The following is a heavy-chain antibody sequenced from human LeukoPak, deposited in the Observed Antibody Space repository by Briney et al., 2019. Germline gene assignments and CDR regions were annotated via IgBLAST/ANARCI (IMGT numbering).Heavy chain of an antibody. CDR3: ARDKRYCSSTSCYIWGHYYYYMDV. Sequence: SETLSLTCTVSGGSISSGDYYWSWIRQPPGKGLEWIGYIYYSGSNYYNPSLKSRLTISVDTSKNQSSVKLSSVTAADTAVYYCARDKRYCSSTSCYIWGHYYYYMDVWGKGTTVTVSS. D-gene: IGHD2-2*02. CDR1: GGSISSGDYY. J-gene: IGHJ6*03. V-gene: IGHV4-30-4*08. CDR2: IYYSGSN.